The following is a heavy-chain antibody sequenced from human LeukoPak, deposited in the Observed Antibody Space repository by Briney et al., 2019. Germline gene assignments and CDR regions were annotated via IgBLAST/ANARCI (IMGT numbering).Heavy chain of an antibody. J-gene: IGHJ4*02. CDR2: ISGGST. V-gene: IGHV3-38-3*01. D-gene: IGHD3-10*01. CDR3: ARGRRGSGSYWGREFDY. CDR1: GFTVSSNE. Sequence: PGGSLRLSCAASGFTVSSNEMSWVRQAPGKGLEWVSSISGGSTYYADSVKGRFTISRDNAKNSLYLQMNSLRAEDTAVYYCARGRRGSGSYWGREFDYWGQGTLVTVSS.